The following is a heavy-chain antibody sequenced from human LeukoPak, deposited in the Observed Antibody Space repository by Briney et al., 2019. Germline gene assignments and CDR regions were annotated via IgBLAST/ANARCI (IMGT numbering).Heavy chain of an antibody. J-gene: IGHJ4*02. V-gene: IGHV3-7*01. CDR2: MKEDGSEK. CDR3: ARDYFDY. Sequence: GGSLRLSCVASGFSLSSYWMGWVRQAPGKGLEWVANMKEDGSEKHYVDSVKGRFTISRDNAKNSVYRQMNSLRAEDTALYYCARDYFDYWGQGTLVIFSS. CDR1: GFSLSSYW.